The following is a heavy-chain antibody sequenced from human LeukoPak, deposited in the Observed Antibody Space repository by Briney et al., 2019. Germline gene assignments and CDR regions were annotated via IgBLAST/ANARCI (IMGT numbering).Heavy chain of an antibody. D-gene: IGHD4-17*01. V-gene: IGHV3-48*01. CDR3: ARDLLAGYVDYGDFDAFDI. CDR2: ISSSSSTI. Sequence: PGGSLRLSCAASGFTFSSYSMNWVRQAPGKGLEWVSYISSSSSTIYYADSVKGRFTISRDNAKNSLYLQMNSLRAEDTAVYYCARDLLAGYVDYGDFDAFDIWGQGTMVTVSS. J-gene: IGHJ3*02. CDR1: GFTFSSYS.